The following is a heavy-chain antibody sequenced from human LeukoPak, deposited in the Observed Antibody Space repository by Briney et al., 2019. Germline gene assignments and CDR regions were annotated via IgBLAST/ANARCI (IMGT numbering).Heavy chain of an antibody. J-gene: IGHJ3*02. D-gene: IGHD2-8*02. V-gene: IGHV5-51*01. CDR1: GYSFTSYW. CDR2: IYPTDSDT. CDR3: ARQAACTGGICYSRVSDAFEI. Sequence: GESLRISCKGSGYSFTSYWIAWVRQMPGKGLESMGIIYPTDSDTRYSPSFQGQVTISAGKSISTAYLHWSSLKASDTAMYYCARQAACTGGICYSRVSDAFEIWGQGTTVTVSS.